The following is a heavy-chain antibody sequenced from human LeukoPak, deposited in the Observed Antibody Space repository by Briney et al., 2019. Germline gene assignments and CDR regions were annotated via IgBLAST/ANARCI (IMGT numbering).Heavy chain of an antibody. V-gene: IGHV3-30*18. J-gene: IGHJ3*02. Sequence: GSLRLSCAASGFTFSSYGIHWVRQAPGKGLEWVAVISYDGSNKYYADSVKGRSTISRDNSKNTLYLQMNSLRAEDTAVYYCAKASGVPWADYAFDIWGRGTMVTVSS. CDR2: ISYDGSNK. CDR3: AKASGVPWADYAFDI. CDR1: GFTFSSYG. D-gene: IGHD3-10*01.